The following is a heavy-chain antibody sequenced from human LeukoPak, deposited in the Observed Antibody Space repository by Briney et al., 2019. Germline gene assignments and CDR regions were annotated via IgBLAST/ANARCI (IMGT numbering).Heavy chain of an antibody. CDR2: INPNSGGT. Sequence: ASVKVSCKASGYTFTGYYMHWVRQAPGQGLEWMGWINPNSGGTNYAQKFQGRVTMTRDTSISTAYMEPSRLRSDDTAVYYCASGYYDSSGLPFDYWGQGTLVTVSS. CDR3: ASGYYDSSGLPFDY. CDR1: GYTFTGYY. D-gene: IGHD3-22*01. V-gene: IGHV1-2*02. J-gene: IGHJ4*02.